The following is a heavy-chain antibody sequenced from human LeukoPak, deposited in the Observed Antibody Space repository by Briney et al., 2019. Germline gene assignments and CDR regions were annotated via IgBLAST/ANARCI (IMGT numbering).Heavy chain of an antibody. CDR3: AKDQEVGQWLAAPTDY. Sequence: GGSLRLSCAASGFTFGSYGMHWVRQAPGKGLEWVAVISYDGSNKYYADSVKGRFTISRDNSKNTLYLQMNSLRAEDTAVYYCAKDQEVGQWLAAPTDYWGQGTLVTVSS. V-gene: IGHV3-30*18. CDR1: GFTFGSYG. CDR2: ISYDGSNK. D-gene: IGHD6-19*01. J-gene: IGHJ4*02.